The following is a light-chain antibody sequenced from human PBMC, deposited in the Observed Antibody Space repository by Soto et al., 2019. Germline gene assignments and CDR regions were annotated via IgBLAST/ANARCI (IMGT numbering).Light chain of an antibody. J-gene: IGKJ2*01. CDR1: QGISGW. CDR3: QQYETYFRT. Sequence: DIQMTQSPSTLSASIGDRVTITCRASQGISGWLAWYQQKPGKAPTLLIYKASKLESGVPSRFSGSGFGTEFTLTISSLQPDDVGTYYCQQYETYFRTFGQGTKLEIK. V-gene: IGKV1-5*03. CDR2: KAS.